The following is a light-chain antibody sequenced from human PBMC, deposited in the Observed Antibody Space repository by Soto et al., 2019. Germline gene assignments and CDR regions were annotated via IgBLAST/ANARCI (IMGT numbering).Light chain of an antibody. Sequence: EIVLTQSPGTLSLSPGERATLSCRASQSVSSSYLAWYQQKPGQAPRLLIYGASSRATGIPDRFIGSASGTHFTLTISRLGPEDVAVYYCQPYGSSPRTFGQGTKVEIK. V-gene: IGKV3-20*01. CDR3: QPYGSSPRT. J-gene: IGKJ1*01. CDR1: QSVSSSY. CDR2: GAS.